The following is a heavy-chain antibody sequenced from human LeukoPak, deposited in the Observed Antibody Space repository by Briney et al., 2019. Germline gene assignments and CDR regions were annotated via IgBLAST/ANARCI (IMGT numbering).Heavy chain of an antibody. V-gene: IGHV1-2*02. CDR2: INPNSGGT. J-gene: IGHJ4*02. D-gene: IGHD2-15*01. CDR1: GYTFAGYY. CDR3: ARDYCSGGSCWPGY. Sequence: GASVKVSCKASGYTFAGYYIHWVRQAPGQGLEWMGWINPNSGGTIYAQKFQGRVTMTRDTSISTAYMELSRLRSDDTAVYYCARDYCSGGSCWPGYWGQGTLVTVSS.